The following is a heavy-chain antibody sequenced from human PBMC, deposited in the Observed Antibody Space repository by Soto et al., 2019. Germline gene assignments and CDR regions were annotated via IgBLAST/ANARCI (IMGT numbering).Heavy chain of an antibody. CDR1: GFIWKNNP. V-gene: IGHV3-23*01. CDR3: VKRGRNWGAFDF. D-gene: IGHD7-27*01. Sequence: VQLLESGGAWFQRGGPLELSCVASGFIWKNNPRGGVGQAPGKGLEWVSTIGGTDGDSDGVPWYEDSVKGRFTISRDSSANTLFLHMDNLRAEDSALYYCVKRGRNWGAFDFWGQGTTVVVSS. J-gene: IGHJ3*01. CDR2: IGGTDGDSDGVP.